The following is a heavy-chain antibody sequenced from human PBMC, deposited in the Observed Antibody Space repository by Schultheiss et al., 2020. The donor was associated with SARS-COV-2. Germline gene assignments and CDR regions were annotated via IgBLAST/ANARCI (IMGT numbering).Heavy chain of an antibody. Sequence: SETLSLTCTVSGGSIRGYYWIWIRQPPGKGLEWIGNIYYSGTTNYNPSLKSRVTISIDTSKNQFSLKLGSVTAADTAVYYCAFGSSGYYYYGVDVWGQGIPVPVPS. CDR3: AFGSSGYYYYGVDV. V-gene: IGHV4-59*01. CDR2: IYYSGTT. D-gene: IGHD3-10*01. J-gene: IGHJ6*02. CDR1: GGSIRGYY.